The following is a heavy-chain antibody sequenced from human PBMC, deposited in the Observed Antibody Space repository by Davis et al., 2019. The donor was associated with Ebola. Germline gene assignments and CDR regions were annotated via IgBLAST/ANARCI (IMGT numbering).Heavy chain of an antibody. CDR2: ISWNSGSI. V-gene: IGHV3-9*01. J-gene: IGHJ6*02. CDR3: AKDSYGDYYYYYGMDV. D-gene: IGHD4-17*01. CDR1: GFTFDDYA. Sequence: PGGSLRLSCAASGFTFDDYAMHWVRQAPGKGLEWVSGISWNSGSIGYADSVKGRFTISRDNAKNSLYLRMNSLRAEDTALYYCAKDSYGDYYYYYGMDVWDQGTTVTVSS.